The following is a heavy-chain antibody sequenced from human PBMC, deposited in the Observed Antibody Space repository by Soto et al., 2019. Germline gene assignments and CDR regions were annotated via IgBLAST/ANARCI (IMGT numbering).Heavy chain of an antibody. CDR2: INAGNGDT. CDR1: GYTFTVYA. V-gene: IGHV1-3*01. Sequence: QVQLVQSGAEVKKPGASVMLSCKTSGYTFTVYAIHWVRQAPGQRPEWMGWINAGNGDTKYSQKFQGRVTIMRDTSASTAYVELTSLTSEDTAVCYCARGGSGWPTDYWGQGTLVTVSS. CDR3: ARGGSGWPTDY. D-gene: IGHD6-19*01. J-gene: IGHJ4*02.